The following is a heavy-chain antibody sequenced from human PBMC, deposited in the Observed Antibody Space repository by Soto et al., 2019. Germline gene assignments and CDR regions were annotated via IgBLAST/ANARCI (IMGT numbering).Heavy chain of an antibody. CDR2: ISGSGGST. J-gene: IGHJ3*02. D-gene: IGHD3-16*02. CDR1: GLTFSSYA. V-gene: IGHV3-23*01. Sequence: EVQLLESGGGLVQPGGSLRLSCAASGLTFSSYAMSWVRQAPGKGLEWVSAISGSGGSTYYADSVNGRFTISRDNSRNTLYLQMNSLRAEDTAVYYCAKGFGGGPMITFGGVIVPSAFDIWGQGTMVTVSS. CDR3: AKGFGGGPMITFGGVIVPSAFDI.